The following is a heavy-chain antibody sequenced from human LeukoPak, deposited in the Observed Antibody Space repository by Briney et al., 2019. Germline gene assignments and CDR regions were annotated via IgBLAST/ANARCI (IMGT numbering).Heavy chain of an antibody. J-gene: IGHJ4*02. CDR1: GGSINSSSYY. CDR2: LYYSGST. CDR3: ARHLSDRMPGIDY. Sequence: SETLSLTCTVSGGSINSSSYYWGWIRQPPGKGLEWIGSLYYSGSTYYNPSFKSRDTISVDTSKNQFSLKLSSVTAADTAMYYCARHLSDRMPGIDYWGQGTLVAVSS. V-gene: IGHV4-39*01. D-gene: IGHD2-2*01.